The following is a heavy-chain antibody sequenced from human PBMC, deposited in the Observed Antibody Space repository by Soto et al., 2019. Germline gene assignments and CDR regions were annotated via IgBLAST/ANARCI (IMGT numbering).Heavy chain of an antibody. CDR2: ISYDGSNK. V-gene: IGHV3-30*18. CDR3: AKDDGSGSYYPYGMDV. CDR1: GFTFSSYG. D-gene: IGHD3-10*01. J-gene: IGHJ6*02. Sequence: QVQLVESGGGVVQPGRSLRLSCAASGFTFSSYGMHWVRQAPGKGLEWVAVISYDGSNKYYADSVKGRFTISRDNSKNTLYLQMNSLRAEDTAVYYYAKDDGSGSYYPYGMDVWGQGTTVTVSS.